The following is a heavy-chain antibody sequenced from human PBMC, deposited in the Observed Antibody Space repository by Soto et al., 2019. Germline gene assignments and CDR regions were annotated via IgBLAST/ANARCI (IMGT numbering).Heavy chain of an antibody. J-gene: IGHJ4*02. CDR1: GFTSSSYA. Sequence: GGSLRLSCAASGFTSSSYAMHWVRQAPGKGLEWVAVISYDGSNKYYADSVKGRFTISRDNSKNTLYLQMNSLRAEDTAVYYCARTQTAMVNYFDYWGQGTLVTVSS. V-gene: IGHV3-30-3*01. CDR2: ISYDGSNK. CDR3: ARTQTAMVNYFDY. D-gene: IGHD5-18*01.